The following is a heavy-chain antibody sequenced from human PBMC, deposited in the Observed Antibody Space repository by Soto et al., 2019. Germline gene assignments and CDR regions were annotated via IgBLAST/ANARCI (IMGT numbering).Heavy chain of an antibody. D-gene: IGHD3-3*01. V-gene: IGHV2-70*01. CDR2: IDWVDDK. CDR3: ARIPAYYDFWSGYYYYYYGLDV. CDR1: GLSLSTSGMC. J-gene: IGHJ6*02. Sequence: SGPTLVNPTQTLTLTCTFSGLSLSTSGMCVSWIRQPPGKALEWLALIDWVDDKYYSKSLKTRLTMSKDTSKNQVVLTMTNMYPVDAATYYCARIPAYYDFWSGYYYYYYGLDVRGQGTTVTVSS.